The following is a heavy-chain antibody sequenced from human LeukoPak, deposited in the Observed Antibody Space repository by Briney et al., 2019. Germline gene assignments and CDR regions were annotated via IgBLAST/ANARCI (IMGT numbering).Heavy chain of an antibody. V-gene: IGHV3-21*01. D-gene: IGHD6-6*01. Sequence: GGSLRLSCAASGFTFSSCSMNWVRQAPGKGLEWVSSISSSSSYIYYADSVKGRFTISRDNAKNSLYLQMNSLRAEDTAVYYCAKGGYSSSLGFDYWGQGTLVTVSS. CDR3: AKGGYSSSLGFDY. CDR2: ISSSSSYI. J-gene: IGHJ4*02. CDR1: GFTFSSCS.